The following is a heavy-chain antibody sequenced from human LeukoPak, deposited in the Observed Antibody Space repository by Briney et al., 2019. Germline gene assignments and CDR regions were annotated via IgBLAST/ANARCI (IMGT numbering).Heavy chain of an antibody. J-gene: IGHJ5*02. CDR2: IYYSGST. CDR3: ARDGYKWGWFDP. D-gene: IGHD5-24*01. V-gene: IGHV4-59*01. Sequence: DPSETLSLPCTVSGRSISSYYWSWIRQPPGKGLEWIGYIYYSGSTNYNPSLKSRVTISVDTSKNQVSLKLSSVTAADTAVYYCARDGYKWGWFDPWGQGTLVTVSS. CDR1: GRSISSYY.